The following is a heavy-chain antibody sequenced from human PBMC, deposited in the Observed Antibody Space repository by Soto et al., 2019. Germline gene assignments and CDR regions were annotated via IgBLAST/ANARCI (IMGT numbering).Heavy chain of an antibody. D-gene: IGHD3-10*01. J-gene: IGHJ6*02. CDR1: GGTFSSYA. Sequence: SVKVSCKASGGTFSSYAISWVRQAPGQGLEWMGGIIPIFGTANYAQKFQGRVTITADESTSTAYMELSSLRSEDTAVYYCARDHPPYYYGSVSRYDYGMDVWGQGTTVIVSS. CDR3: ARDHPPYYYGSVSRYDYGMDV. CDR2: IIPIFGTA. V-gene: IGHV1-69*13.